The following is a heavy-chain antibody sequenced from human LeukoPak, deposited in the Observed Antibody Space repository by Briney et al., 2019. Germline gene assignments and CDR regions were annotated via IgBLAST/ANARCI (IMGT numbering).Heavy chain of an antibody. Sequence: PGGSLRLSCAASGFTLSNYWMHWVRQAPGKGLVWVSRINSDGSSTGYADSVKGRFTISRDNAKNTLYLQMNSLRAEDTAVYYCARDLKETAMGESAHDYWGQGTLVTVSS. CDR3: ARDLKETAMGESAHDY. CDR1: GFTLSNYW. V-gene: IGHV3-74*01. J-gene: IGHJ4*02. D-gene: IGHD5-18*01. CDR2: INSDGSST.